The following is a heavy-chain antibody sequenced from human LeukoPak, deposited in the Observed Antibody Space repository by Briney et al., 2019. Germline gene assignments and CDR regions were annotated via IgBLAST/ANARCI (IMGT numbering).Heavy chain of an antibody. J-gene: IGHJ3*02. CDR3: AGHCGGDCSIGAFDI. CDR1: GGSISSYY. CDR2: IYYSGST. D-gene: IGHD2-21*02. V-gene: IGHV4-59*01. Sequence: SETLSLTCTVSGGSISSYYWSWIRQPPGKRLEWIGYIYYSGSTNYNPSLKSRVTISVDTSKNQFSLKLSSVTAADKAVYYCAGHCGGDCSIGAFDIWGQGTMVTVSS.